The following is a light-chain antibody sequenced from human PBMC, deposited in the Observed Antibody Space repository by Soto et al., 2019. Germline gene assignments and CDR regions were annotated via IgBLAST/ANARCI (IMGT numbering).Light chain of an antibody. CDR3: MQATQSSWT. CDR1: QSLVHNDGNTY. J-gene: IGKJ1*01. Sequence: DIVMTHTPLSSPVTLGQAASISCRSSQSLVHNDGNTYLSWFQQRPGQPPRLLIYKVSDRFSGVTDRFRGSGAGTDFTLTISRVEAEDVGVYYCMQATQSSWTFGQGTKVEI. V-gene: IGKV2-24*01. CDR2: KVS.